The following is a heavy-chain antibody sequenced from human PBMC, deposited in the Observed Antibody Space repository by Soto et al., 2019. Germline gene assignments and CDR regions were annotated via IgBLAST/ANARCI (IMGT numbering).Heavy chain of an antibody. CDR2: INPNSGGT. CDR3: ARGPDYDSSVIWFDP. CDR1: GYTFTGYY. J-gene: IGHJ5*02. D-gene: IGHD3-22*01. Sequence: QVQLVQSGAEVKKPGASVKVSCKASGYTFTGYYMHWVRQAPGQGLEWMGWINPNSGGTNYAEKFQGWVTMTRDTSISTAYMELSRLRSDDTAVYYCARGPDYDSSVIWFDPWGQGTLVTVSS. V-gene: IGHV1-2*04.